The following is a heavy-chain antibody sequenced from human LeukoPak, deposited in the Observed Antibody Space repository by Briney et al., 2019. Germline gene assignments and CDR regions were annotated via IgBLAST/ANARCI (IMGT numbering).Heavy chain of an antibody. J-gene: IGHJ4*02. Sequence: PSETLSLTCTVSGDSISGSTYYWAWIRQPPGKGLEWIESIYYGGSTYYNPSLKSRVTISVDTSKNQFSLKLSSVTAADTAVYYCATHLSAAGALGIDNWGQGTLVTVSS. CDR2: IYYGGST. D-gene: IGHD6-13*01. CDR3: ATHLSAAGALGIDN. CDR1: GDSISGSTYY. V-gene: IGHV4-39*01.